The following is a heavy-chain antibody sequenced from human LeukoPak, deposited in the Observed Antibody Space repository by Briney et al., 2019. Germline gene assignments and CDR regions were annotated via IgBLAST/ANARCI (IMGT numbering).Heavy chain of an antibody. CDR2: IIPIFGTA. J-gene: IGHJ4*02. CDR1: GGTFSSYA. Sequence: SVKVSCKASGGTFSSYAISWVRQAPGQRLEWMGGIIPIFGTANYAQKFQGRVTITADESTSTAYMELSSLRSEDTAVYYCASAIVRASIVPGSFDSWGQGTLVTVSS. CDR3: ASAIVRASIVPGSFDS. V-gene: IGHV1-69*13. D-gene: IGHD1-26*01.